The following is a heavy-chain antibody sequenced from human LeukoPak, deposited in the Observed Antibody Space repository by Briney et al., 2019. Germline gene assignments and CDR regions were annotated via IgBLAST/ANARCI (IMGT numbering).Heavy chain of an antibody. Sequence: ASVKVSCKASGHTFTGYYVYWVRQAPGQGLEWMGWMNPNVGGANFPQKFQGRVTVTSDPAISAAYMEPRRLRSDDTAVYYCARGVFGESLESWGQGTLVTVSS. CDR2: MNPNVGGA. J-gene: IGHJ4*02. CDR1: GHTFTGYY. V-gene: IGHV1-2*02. CDR3: ARGVFGESLES. D-gene: IGHD3-10*02.